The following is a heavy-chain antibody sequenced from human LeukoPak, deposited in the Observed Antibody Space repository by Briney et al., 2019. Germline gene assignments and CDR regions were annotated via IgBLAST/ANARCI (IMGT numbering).Heavy chain of an antibody. J-gene: IGHJ4*02. CDR3: ARGPGGYDN. CDR2: IFGGGST. Sequence: GGSLRLSCAASGFTVSSNYMTWVRQAPGKGLEWVSVIFGGGSTYYADSVKGRFTISRDNSKTTLFLQMNSLRVEDTAVYYCARGPGGYDNWGQGTLVTVSS. D-gene: IGHD3-16*01. V-gene: IGHV3-66*01. CDR1: GFTVSSNY.